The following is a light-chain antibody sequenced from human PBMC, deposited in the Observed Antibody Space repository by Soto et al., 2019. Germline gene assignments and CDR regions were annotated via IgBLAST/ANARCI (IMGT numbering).Light chain of an antibody. J-gene: IGLJ1*01. CDR3: SSYTTSSTRV. CDR2: EVR. CDR1: SSDVGAYDF. V-gene: IGLV2-14*03. Sequence: QSSLTKPASVSGSPGQSITISCTGTSSDVGAYDFVSWYQQHPDKAPKLMIYEVRNRPSGVSNRFSGSKSVNTATLTISGLQAEDEADYYCSSYTTSSTRVFGTGTKVTVL.